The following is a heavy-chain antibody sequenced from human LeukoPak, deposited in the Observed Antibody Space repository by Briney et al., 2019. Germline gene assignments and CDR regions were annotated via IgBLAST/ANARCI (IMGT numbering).Heavy chain of an antibody. Sequence: GASVKVSCKASGYTFTGYYMHWVRQAPGQGLEWMGGINPNSGGTNYAQKFQGRVTMTRDTSISTAYMELSRLRSDDTAVYYCARGGRRYYDILTGYPPYYYYYMDVWGKGTTVTVSS. J-gene: IGHJ6*03. V-gene: IGHV1-2*02. CDR1: GYTFTGYY. CDR3: ARGGRRYYDILTGYPPYYYYYMDV. D-gene: IGHD3-9*01. CDR2: INPNSGGT.